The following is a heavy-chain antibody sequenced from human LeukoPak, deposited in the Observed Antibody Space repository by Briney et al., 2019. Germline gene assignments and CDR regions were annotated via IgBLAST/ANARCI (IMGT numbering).Heavy chain of an antibody. CDR1: GGSISSYY. D-gene: IGHD2-15*01. CDR2: IYSSGDT. Sequence: SETLSLTCTVSGGSISSYYWSWVRQPAGKGLEWLGRIYSSGDTNYNPSLQSRVTMSVDTSRDQFSLKLNSVTAADTAVYYCARESVGYCSGGSRPYYFDYWGQGTLVTVSS. J-gene: IGHJ4*02. CDR3: ARESVGYCSGGSRPYYFDY. V-gene: IGHV4-4*07.